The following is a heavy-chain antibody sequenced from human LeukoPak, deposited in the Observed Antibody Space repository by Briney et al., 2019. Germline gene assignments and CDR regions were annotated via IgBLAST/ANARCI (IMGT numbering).Heavy chain of an antibody. CDR2: ISGSGDRT. J-gene: IGHJ4*02. D-gene: IGHD3-10*01. Sequence: GGSLRLSCTPYGFNFNNYAINWVRQAPGKGLDWVSTISGSGDRTFYADSVKGRFTFSRDTSTNILYLQMNNLRAEDTAVYFCAKSRGFSYGPFDSWGQGTLVTVSS. CDR1: GFNFNNYA. V-gene: IGHV3-23*01. CDR3: AKSRGFSYGPFDS.